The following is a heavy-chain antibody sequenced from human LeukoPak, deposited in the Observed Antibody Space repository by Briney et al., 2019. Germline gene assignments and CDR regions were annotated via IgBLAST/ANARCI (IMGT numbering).Heavy chain of an antibody. CDR2: IKQDGSEK. J-gene: IGHJ3*02. CDR1: GFTFSSYS. Sequence: GGSLRLSCAASGFTFSSYSMNWVRQAPGKGLEWVANIKQDGSEKYYVDSVKGRFTIPRDNTKNSLYLQMNSLRAEDTAVYYCAREMYYYGSGTPPGAFDIWGQGTMVTVSS. V-gene: IGHV3-7*01. D-gene: IGHD3-10*01. CDR3: AREMYYYGSGTPPGAFDI.